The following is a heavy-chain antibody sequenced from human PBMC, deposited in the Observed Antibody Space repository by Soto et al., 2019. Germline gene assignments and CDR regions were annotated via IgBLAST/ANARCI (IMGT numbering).Heavy chain of an antibody. CDR2: IYPGDSDT. CDR3: ARQGSSLYYYYGMDV. CDR1: GYRFASYW. Sequence: SGESLKISCKGSGYRFASYWIAWVRQVPGRGLEWMGIIYPGDSDTKYSPSFQGLVTMSVDKSTSTAYLQWNSLKAADTAVYYCARQGSSLYYYYGMDVWGKGTTVTVS. J-gene: IGHJ6*04. V-gene: IGHV5-51*01. D-gene: IGHD2-15*01.